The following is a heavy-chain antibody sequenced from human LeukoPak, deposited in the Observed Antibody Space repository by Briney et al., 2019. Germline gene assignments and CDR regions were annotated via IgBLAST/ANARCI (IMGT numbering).Heavy chain of an antibody. V-gene: IGHV4-4*07. CDR1: GGSISSYY. J-gene: IGHJ5*02. CDR3: ARERVNYDFWSGVPDFDP. D-gene: IGHD3-3*01. Sequence: PSETLSLTCTVSGGSISSYYWSWIRQPAGKGLEWIGRIYTSGSTNYNPSLKSRVTMSVDTSKNQFSLKLSSVTAADTDVYYCARERVNYDFWSGVPDFDPWGQGTLVTVSS. CDR2: IYTSGST.